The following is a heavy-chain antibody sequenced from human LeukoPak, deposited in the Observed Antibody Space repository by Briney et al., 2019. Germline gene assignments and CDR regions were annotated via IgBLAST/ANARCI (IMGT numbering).Heavy chain of an antibody. Sequence: SETLSLTCTVSGGSISSYYWSWIRQPPGKGLEWIGYIYTSGSTNYNPSVQSRVTISVDTSKNQFSLTLSSVTAADTAVYYCARGGYNGYYYYYMDVWGKGTTVTVSS. CDR2: IYTSGST. D-gene: IGHD5-24*01. CDR1: GGSISSYY. J-gene: IGHJ6*03. V-gene: IGHV4-4*09. CDR3: ARGGYNGYYYYYMDV.